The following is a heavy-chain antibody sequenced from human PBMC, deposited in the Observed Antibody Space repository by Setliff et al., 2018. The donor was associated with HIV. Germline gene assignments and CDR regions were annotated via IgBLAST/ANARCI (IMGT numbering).Heavy chain of an antibody. Sequence: GGSLRLSCAASGFTFSSYWMHWVRQALGKGLVWVSRIKSDGSYTSYADSAKGRFTISRDNAKNTVYLQMNSLTSEDTAVYSCAREGRQESRSTYLGAFDIWGQGTMVTVSS. CDR3: AREGRQESRSTYLGAFDI. J-gene: IGHJ3*02. CDR2: IKSDGSYT. V-gene: IGHV3-74*01. D-gene: IGHD2-2*01. CDR1: GFTFSSYW.